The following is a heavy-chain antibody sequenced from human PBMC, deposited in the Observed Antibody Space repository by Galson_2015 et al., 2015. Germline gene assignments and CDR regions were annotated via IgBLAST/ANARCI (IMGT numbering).Heavy chain of an antibody. CDR1: GFTFSNAW. Sequence: SMRLSCAASGFTFSNAWMSWVRQAPGKGLEWVGRIKSKTDGGTTDYAAPVKGRFTISRDDSKNTLYLQMNSLKTEDTAVYYCTNTYDYVWGSYRYTPNAFDIWGQGTMVTVSS. CDR2: IKSKTDGGTT. D-gene: IGHD3-16*02. CDR3: TNTYDYVWGSYRYTPNAFDI. V-gene: IGHV3-15*01. J-gene: IGHJ3*02.